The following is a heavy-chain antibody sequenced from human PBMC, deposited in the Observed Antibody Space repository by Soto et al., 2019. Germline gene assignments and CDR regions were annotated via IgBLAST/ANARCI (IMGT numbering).Heavy chain of an antibody. CDR1: GGTFSSYT. Sequence: QVQLVQSGAEVKKPGSSVKVSCKASGGTFSSYTISWVRQAPGQGLEWMGRIIPILGIANYAQKFQGRVTITADKSTSTAHMELSSMRAEDTAVYYCARASGYCSSTSCPGGYYYYYYMDVWGKGTTVTVSS. D-gene: IGHD2-2*03. J-gene: IGHJ6*03. CDR2: IIPILGIA. CDR3: ARASGYCSSTSCPGGYYYYYYMDV. V-gene: IGHV1-69*02.